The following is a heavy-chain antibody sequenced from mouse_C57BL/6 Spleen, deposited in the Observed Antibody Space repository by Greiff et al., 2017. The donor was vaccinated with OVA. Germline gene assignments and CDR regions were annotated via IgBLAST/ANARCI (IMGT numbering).Heavy chain of an antibody. CDR3: TTRGINYFDY. D-gene: IGHD1-3*01. V-gene: IGHV14-4*01. J-gene: IGHJ2*01. CDR1: GFNIKDDY. CDR2: FDPENGDT. Sequence: EVQLQQSGAELVRPGASVKLSCTASGFNIKDDYMHWVKQRPEQGLELIGWFDPENGDTEYASKFQGKATITADTSSNTAYLQLSSLTSEDTAVYYCTTRGINYFDYWGQGTTLTVSS.